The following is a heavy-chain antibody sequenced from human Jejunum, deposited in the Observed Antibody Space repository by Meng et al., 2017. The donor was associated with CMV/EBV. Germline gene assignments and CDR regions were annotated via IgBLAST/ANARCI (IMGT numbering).Heavy chain of an antibody. CDR2: ISSTSNPI. J-gene: IGHJ3*02. CDR1: GFTFSSYS. D-gene: IGHD3-10*01. Sequence: GFTFSSYSINWVRQAPGKGLEWVSSISSTSNPIFYADALKGRFSISRDNAKESLYLQMNSLRAEDTAIYYCTRGDRGATRDDTFDIWGQGTMVTVSS. V-gene: IGHV3-21*01. CDR3: TRGDRGATRDDTFDI.